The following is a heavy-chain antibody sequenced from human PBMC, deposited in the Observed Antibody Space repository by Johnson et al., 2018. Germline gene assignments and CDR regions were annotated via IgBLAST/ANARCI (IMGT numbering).Heavy chain of an antibody. CDR3: ATEWYYYDSSNSYYSEYFQH. V-gene: IGHV3-15*01. J-gene: IGHJ1*01. CDR2: LKSQTDGGTT. Sequence: VQLVESGGGVVQPGRSLRLSCAASGFTFSSYGMHWVRQAPGKGLEWVGRLKSQTDGGTTDYAAPVKGRFTIPRDDSESTLYLQMNSLKSEDTAVYYCATEWYYYDSSNSYYSEYFQHWGQGTLVTVSS. D-gene: IGHD3-22*01. CDR1: GFTFSSYG.